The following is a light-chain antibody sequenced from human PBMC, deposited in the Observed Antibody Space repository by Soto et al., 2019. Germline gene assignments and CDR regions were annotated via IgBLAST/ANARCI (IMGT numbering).Light chain of an antibody. CDR3: QQYDNLPPGIT. Sequence: DIQMTQSPSSLSASVGDRVTITCQASQDISNYLNWYQQKPGKAPKLLIYDASNLETGVPSRFSGNGSGTDFTFTISSLQPEDIATYYCQQYDNLPPGITFGQGTRLEIK. J-gene: IGKJ5*01. CDR2: DAS. CDR1: QDISNY. V-gene: IGKV1-33*01.